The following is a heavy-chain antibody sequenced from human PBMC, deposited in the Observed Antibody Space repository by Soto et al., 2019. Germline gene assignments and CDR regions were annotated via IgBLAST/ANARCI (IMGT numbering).Heavy chain of an antibody. CDR2: IYLGDSDT. D-gene: IGHD1-26*01. V-gene: IGHV5-51*03. Sequence: EVQLVQSGAEVKKPGESLKISCKGSGYSFTSSWIGWVRQMPGKGLEWMGIIYLGDSDTRYSPSFQGRVTISADKSISTAYLQWSYLNASDTAIYSCARTTGGYLYYFDFWGQGTLVTVSS. J-gene: IGHJ4*02. CDR3: ARTTGGYLYYFDF. CDR1: GYSFTSSW.